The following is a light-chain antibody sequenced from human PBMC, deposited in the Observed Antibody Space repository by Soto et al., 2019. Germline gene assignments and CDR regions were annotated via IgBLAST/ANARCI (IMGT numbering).Light chain of an antibody. J-gene: IGLJ2*01. V-gene: IGLV6-57*04. CDR3: QSYDTSTVV. CDR2: EDN. Sequence: NFMLTQPHSVSESPGKTVTIPCTRSSGSIASNSVQWYQQRPGSAPTTVIYEDNQRPSGVPDRFSGSTDGSSNSASLTISGLQTEDEADYYWQSYDTSTVVFGGGTKLTVL. CDR1: SGSIASNS.